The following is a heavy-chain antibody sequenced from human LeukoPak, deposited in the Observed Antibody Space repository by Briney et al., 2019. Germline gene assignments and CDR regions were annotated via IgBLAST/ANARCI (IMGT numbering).Heavy chain of an antibody. J-gene: IGHJ2*01. CDR3: ARQATILDYYYDL. CDR1: GVSISSYY. Sequence: PSETLSLTCTVSGVSISSYYWSWMRQPPGKGLEWIGYIYYSGSTKYNPSLTSRVTMSVDTSKNQFSLRLGSGTAADTSVYYCARQATILDYYYDLGGRDTLVTVSS. V-gene: IGHV4-59*08. D-gene: IGHD5-24*01. CDR2: IYYSGST.